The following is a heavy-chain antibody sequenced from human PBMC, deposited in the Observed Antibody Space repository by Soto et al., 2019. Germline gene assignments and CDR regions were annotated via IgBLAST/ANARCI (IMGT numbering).Heavy chain of an antibody. CDR3: ARVAVPAAMYYYYYGMDV. CDR1: GFTFSSYW. D-gene: IGHD2-2*01. J-gene: IGHJ6*02. Sequence: GGSLRLSCAASGFTFSSYWMSWVRQAPGKGLEWVANIKQDGSEKYYVDSVKGRFTISRDNAKNSLYLQMNSLRAEDTAVYYCARVAVPAAMYYYYYGMDVWGQGTTVTVSS. CDR2: IKQDGSEK. V-gene: IGHV3-7*01.